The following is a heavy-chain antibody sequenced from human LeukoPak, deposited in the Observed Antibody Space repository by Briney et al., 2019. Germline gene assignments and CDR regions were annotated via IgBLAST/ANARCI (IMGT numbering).Heavy chain of an antibody. V-gene: IGHV4-59*08. CDR3: ATIAGSSSF. D-gene: IGHD6-6*01. Sequence: PSETLSLTCTVSGSSMNAYYWTWFRQPPGKGLEWIGYIYYSGSTNYNPSLKSRLTISADTSNNQFSLKLSSVTAADTAVYYCATIAGSSSFWGQGTLVTVSS. CDR1: GSSMNAYY. J-gene: IGHJ4*02. CDR2: IYYSGST.